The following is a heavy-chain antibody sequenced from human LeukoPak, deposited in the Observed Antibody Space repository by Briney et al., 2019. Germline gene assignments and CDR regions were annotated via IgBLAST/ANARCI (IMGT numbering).Heavy chain of an antibody. CDR1: GFTVSSNY. CDR2: IYSGGST. J-gene: IGHJ6*02. V-gene: IGHV3-66*01. Sequence: GGSLRLSCAASGFTVSSNYMSWVRQAPGKGLEWVSVIYSGGSTYYADSVKGRFTISRDNSKNTLYLRMNSLRAEDTAVYYCARDSGNWYYYGMDVWGQGTTVTVSS. D-gene: IGHD3-10*01. CDR3: ARDSGNWYYYGMDV.